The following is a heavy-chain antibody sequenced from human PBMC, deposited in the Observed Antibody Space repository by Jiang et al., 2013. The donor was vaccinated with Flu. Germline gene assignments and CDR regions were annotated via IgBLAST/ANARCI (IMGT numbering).Heavy chain of an antibody. CDR1: GFSLSTSGIC. CDR2: IDWDDEK. J-gene: IGHJ4*02. D-gene: IGHD3-16*02. CDR3: AHIRGEYYDYLWRSYRQSYFDY. Sequence: KPTQTLTLTCTFSGFSLSTSGICVSWIRQPPGKGLEWLALIDWDDEKYYSTSLRTRLTISKDTSKNQVVLTMTNMDPVDTATYYCAHIRGEYYDYLWRSYRQSYFDYWGQGTLVTVSS. V-gene: IGHV2-70*12.